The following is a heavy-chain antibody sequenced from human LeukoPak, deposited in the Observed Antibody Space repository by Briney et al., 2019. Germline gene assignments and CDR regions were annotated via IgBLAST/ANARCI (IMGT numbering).Heavy chain of an antibody. V-gene: IGHV4-39*07. J-gene: IGHJ5*02. Sequence: SETLSLTCTVSGGSISSSSYYWGWIRQPPGKGLEWIGSIYYSGSTYYNPSLKSRVTISVDTSKNQFSLKLSSVTAADTAVYYCARGSRWFDPWGQGTLVTVSS. CDR2: IYYSGST. CDR3: ARGSRWFDP. CDR1: GGSISSSSYY.